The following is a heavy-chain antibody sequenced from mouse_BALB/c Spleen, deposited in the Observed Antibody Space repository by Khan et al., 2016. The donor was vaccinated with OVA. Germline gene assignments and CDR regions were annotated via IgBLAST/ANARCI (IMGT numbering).Heavy chain of an antibody. CDR3: ARNRESDYFDY. J-gene: IGHJ2*01. Sequence: QVQLKESGPGLVAPSQSLSITSTVSGFSLTSYGIHWVRQPPGKGLEWLGIIWAGGSTNYNSALMSRLSISKDNSRSQVFLKMNSLQTDDTAMYFCARNRESDYFDYWGQGTTLTVSS. CDR1: GFSLTSYG. CDR2: IWAGGST. V-gene: IGHV2-9*02.